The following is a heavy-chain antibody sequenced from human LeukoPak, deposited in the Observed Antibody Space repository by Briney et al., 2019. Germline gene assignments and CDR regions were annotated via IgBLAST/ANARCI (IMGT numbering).Heavy chain of an antibody. D-gene: IGHD1-26*01. CDR3: ARAIFVGYSGFDY. CDR1: GYTFTGYY. V-gene: IGHV1-2*02. J-gene: IGHJ4*02. CDR2: INPNSGGT. Sequence: ASVKVSCKASGYTFTGYYMHWLRHAPGQGLEWMGWINPNSGGTNYAQKFQGRVTLTRDTSISTAYMELNRLTADDTAVFYCARAIFVGYSGFDYWGQGTLITVSS.